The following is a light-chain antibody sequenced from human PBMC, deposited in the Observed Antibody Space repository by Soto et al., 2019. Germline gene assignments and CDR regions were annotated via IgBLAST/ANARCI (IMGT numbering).Light chain of an antibody. J-gene: IGLJ2*01. V-gene: IGLV2-14*03. CDR1: SSDVGGYNY. CDR2: DVS. CDR3: SSYTSSSPVV. Sequence: QSALTQPASVSGSPGQSITISCTGTSSDVGGYNYVSWYQQHPGKAPKVMIYDVSNRPSGVSNRFSGSKSGNTASLTISGLQAEDEADYYCSSYTSSSPVVFGGGTKLTV.